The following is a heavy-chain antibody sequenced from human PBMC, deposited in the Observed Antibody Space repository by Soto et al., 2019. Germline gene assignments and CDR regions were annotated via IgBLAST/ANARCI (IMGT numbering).Heavy chain of an antibody. J-gene: IGHJ6*02. CDR3: ARVYAAYYYYYGMDV. D-gene: IGHD2-8*01. Sequence: SETLSLTCTVSGGSISSYYWSWIRQPPGKGLEWIGYIYYSGSTNYNPSLKSRVTISVDTSKNQFSLKLSSVTAADTAVYYCARVYAAYYYYYGMDVWGQGTTVTVSS. V-gene: IGHV4-59*01. CDR2: IYYSGST. CDR1: GGSISSYY.